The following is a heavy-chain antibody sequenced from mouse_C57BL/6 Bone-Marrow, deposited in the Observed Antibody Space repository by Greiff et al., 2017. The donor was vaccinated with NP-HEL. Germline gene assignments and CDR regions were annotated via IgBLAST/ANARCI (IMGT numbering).Heavy chain of an antibody. D-gene: IGHD2-4*01. CDR3: ARPGDYDGADAMDY. CDR1: GFTFSDYG. V-gene: IGHV5-17*01. Sequence: EVQLVESGGGLVKPGGSLKLSCAASGFTFSDYGMHWVRQAPEKGLEWVAYISSGSSTIYYADTVKGRFTISRDNAKNTLFLQMTSLRSEDTAMYYCARPGDYDGADAMDYWGQGTSVTVSS. J-gene: IGHJ4*01. CDR2: ISSGSSTI.